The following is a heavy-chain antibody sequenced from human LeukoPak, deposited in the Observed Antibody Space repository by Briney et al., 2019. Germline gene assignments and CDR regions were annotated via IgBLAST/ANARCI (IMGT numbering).Heavy chain of an antibody. CDR3: ARAKAAGSYDF. J-gene: IGHJ4*02. CDR2: THFSGSS. Sequence: SETLSLTCSVSGSSIGRHYWTRIRQPPGKGLEWIGYTHFSGSSNYNPSLKSRATTSLDRAKNQISLTLTSVTAADTAVYFCARAKAAGSYDFWGQGTLVTVSS. D-gene: IGHD6-13*01. V-gene: IGHV4-59*11. CDR1: GSSIGRHY.